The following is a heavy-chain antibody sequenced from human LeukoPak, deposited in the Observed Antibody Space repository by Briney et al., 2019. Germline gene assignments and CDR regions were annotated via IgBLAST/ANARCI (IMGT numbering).Heavy chain of an antibody. CDR1: EFSFSNYA. CDR3: AKAKGAYGDYYYYYMDV. J-gene: IGHJ6*03. V-gene: IGHV3-23*01. CDR2: ISTGGGST. Sequence: GGSLRLSCAASEFSFSNYAMNWVRQAPGKGLEWVSTISTGGGSTYYADSVKGRFTISRDNSKNTLYPQMNSLRADDTAIYYCAKAKGAYGDYYYYYMDVWGKGTTVTVSS. D-gene: IGHD4-17*01.